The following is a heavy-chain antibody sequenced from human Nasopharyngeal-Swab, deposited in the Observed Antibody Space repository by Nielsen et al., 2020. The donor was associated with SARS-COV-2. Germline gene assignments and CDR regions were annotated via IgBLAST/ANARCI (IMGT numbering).Heavy chain of an antibody. V-gene: IGHV3-23*01. J-gene: IGHJ6*02. D-gene: IGHD1-26*01. CDR3: TKDWEGANYYYYGMDV. Sequence: TGPEWVSSITADGSATYYADSVKGRFTISRDNSKSTLNLQMSRLRAEDTALYYCTKDWEGANYYYYGMDVWGQGTTVTAP. CDR2: ITADGSAT.